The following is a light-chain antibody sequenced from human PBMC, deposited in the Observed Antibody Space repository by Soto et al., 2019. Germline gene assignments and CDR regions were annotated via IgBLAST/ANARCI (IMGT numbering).Light chain of an antibody. J-gene: IGKJ2*01. CDR2: DAS. CDR3: QQYDNLPPYT. CDR1: QDISNY. V-gene: IGKV1-33*01. Sequence: DIQMTQSPSSLSASVGDRVTITCQASQDISNYLNWYQQKPGKAPKLLIYDASNVETGVPSRFSGSGSGTDFTFTISSLQAEDIATYYCQQYDNLPPYTFGQGTKLEIK.